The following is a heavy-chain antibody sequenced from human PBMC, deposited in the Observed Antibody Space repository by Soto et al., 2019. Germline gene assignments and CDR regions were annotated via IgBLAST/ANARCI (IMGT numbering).Heavy chain of an antibody. D-gene: IGHD3-22*01. Sequence: EVQLVESGGGLVQPGGSLRLSCAASRISFNCNCMTWVRQAPGKGLEWVANIKEDGSEKHYVDSVRGRITICRDNAKMSLYLKMHNLEATDTAEYNCASDNRESGSSGYRPSDIWGQGTMVTVSS. CDR2: IKEDGSEK. J-gene: IGHJ4*02. V-gene: IGHV3-7*05. CDR1: RISFNCNC. CDR3: ASDNRESGSSGYRPSDI.